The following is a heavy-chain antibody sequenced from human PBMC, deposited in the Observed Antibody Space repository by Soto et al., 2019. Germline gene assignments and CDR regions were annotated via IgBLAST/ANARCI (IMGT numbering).Heavy chain of an antibody. CDR1: GYTFTSYG. D-gene: IGHD4-17*01. J-gene: IGHJ5*02. Sequence: ASVKVSCTASGYTFTSYGISWVRQAPGQGLEWMGWISAYNGNTNYAQKLQGRVTMTTDTSTGTAYMELRSLRSDDTAVYYCAREWTTVTTFDPWGQGTLVTVS. CDR2: ISAYNGNT. V-gene: IGHV1-18*04. CDR3: AREWTTVTTFDP.